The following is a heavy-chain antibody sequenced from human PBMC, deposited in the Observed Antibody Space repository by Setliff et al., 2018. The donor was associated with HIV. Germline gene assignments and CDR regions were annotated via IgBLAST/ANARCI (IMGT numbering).Heavy chain of an antibody. J-gene: IGHJ5*02. D-gene: IGHD2-15*01. Sequence: PGGSLRLSCAASGFTFDDYGMSWVRQAPGKGLEWVANRNQDGSEQNSADSLKGRFSVSKDNAKNSLSLQMNSLRAEDTAVYYCARGGAIGVSVGATWGQGTLVTVSS. CDR3: ARGGAIGVSVGAT. CDR1: GFTFDDYG. V-gene: IGHV3-7*01. CDR2: RNQDGSEQ.